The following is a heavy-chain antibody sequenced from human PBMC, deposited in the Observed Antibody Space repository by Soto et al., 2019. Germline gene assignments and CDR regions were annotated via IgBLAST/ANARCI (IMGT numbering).Heavy chain of an antibody. D-gene: IGHD3-10*01. V-gene: IGHV5-51*01. CDR3: ARQDPFGSDYYGMDV. J-gene: IGHJ6*02. CDR2: IYPGDSDT. Sequence: ESLKISCKGSGYSFTSYWIGWVRQMPGKGLEWMGIIYPGDSDTRYSPSFQGQVTISADKSISTAYLQWSSLKASDTAMYYCARQDPFGSDYYGMDVWGQGATVTVSS. CDR1: GYSFTSYW.